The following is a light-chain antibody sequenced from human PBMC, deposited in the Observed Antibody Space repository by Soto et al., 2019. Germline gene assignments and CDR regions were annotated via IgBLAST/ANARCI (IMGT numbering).Light chain of an antibody. V-gene: IGLV2-14*03. CDR1: SSDLDDYNY. CDR2: DVT. CDR3: SSYRTSNSFKFV. Sequence: QSALTQPASVSGSPGQSITISCTGTSSDLDDYNYVSWYQQHPGKAPKLIIYDVTNRPSGISYRFSGSKSDNTASLTISGLQAEDEADDYCSSYRTSNSFKFVFGTGTKLTVL. J-gene: IGLJ1*01.